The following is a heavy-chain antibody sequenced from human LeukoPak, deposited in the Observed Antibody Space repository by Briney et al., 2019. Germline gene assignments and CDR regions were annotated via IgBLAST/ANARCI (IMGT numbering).Heavy chain of an antibody. CDR1: GGSISSGDYY. V-gene: IGHV4-30-4*08. CDR2: IYYSGST. D-gene: IGHD3-3*01. J-gene: IGHJ4*02. Sequence: SETLSLTCTVSGGSISSGDYYWSWIRQPPGKGLEWIGYIYYSGSTYYNPSLKSRVTISVDTSKNQFSLKLSSVTAADTAVYYCARGGDDFWSGYCIDYWGQGTLVTVSS. CDR3: ARGGDDFWSGYCIDY.